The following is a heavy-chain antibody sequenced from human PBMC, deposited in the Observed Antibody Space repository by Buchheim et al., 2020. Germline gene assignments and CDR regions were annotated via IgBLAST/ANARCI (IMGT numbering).Heavy chain of an antibody. CDR1: GFTFSTYS. V-gene: IGHV3-48*04. D-gene: IGHD6-13*01. J-gene: IGHJ5*02. Sequence: EVQLVESGGGLVQPGGSLRLSCAASGFTFSTYSMNWVRQAPGKGLEWISYSSSTSSRIYYADSVKGRFTISRDNAKNTLYLQMNSLRAEDTAVYYCARPYSSRWYNWFDPWGQGTL. CDR2: SSSTSSRI. CDR3: ARPYSSRWYNWFDP.